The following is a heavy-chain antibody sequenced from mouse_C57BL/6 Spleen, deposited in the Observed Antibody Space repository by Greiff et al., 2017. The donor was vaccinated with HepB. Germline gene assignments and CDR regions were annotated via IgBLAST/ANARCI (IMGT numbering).Heavy chain of an antibody. J-gene: IGHJ4*01. Sequence: QVQLQQPGAELVKPGASVKMSCKASGYTFTSYWITWVKQRPGQGLEWIGDIYPGSGSTNYNEKFKSKATLTVDTSSSTAYMQLSSLTSEDSAVYYCARSSYSNFYYAMDYGGQGTSVTVSS. V-gene: IGHV1-55*01. D-gene: IGHD2-5*01. CDR3: ARSSYSNFYYAMDY. CDR2: IYPGSGST. CDR1: GYTFTSYW.